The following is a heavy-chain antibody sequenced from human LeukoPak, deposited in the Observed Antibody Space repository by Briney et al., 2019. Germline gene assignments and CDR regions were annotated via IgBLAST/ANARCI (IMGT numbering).Heavy chain of an antibody. J-gene: IGHJ5*02. CDR2: ISSSSSYI. Sequence: GGSLRLSCAASGFTFSSYSMNWVRQAPGKGLEWVSSISSSSSYIYSADSVKGRFTISRDNAKNSLYLQMNSLRAEDTAVYYCARGGRDYYDSRFDPWGQGTLVTVSS. D-gene: IGHD3-22*01. V-gene: IGHV3-21*01. CDR3: ARGGRDYYDSRFDP. CDR1: GFTFSSYS.